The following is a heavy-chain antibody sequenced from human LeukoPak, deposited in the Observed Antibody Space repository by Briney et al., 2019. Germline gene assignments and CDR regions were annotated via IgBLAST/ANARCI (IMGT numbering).Heavy chain of an antibody. CDR2: INHSGST. J-gene: IGHJ6*03. V-gene: IGHV4-39*07. Sequence: SETLSLTCTVSGGSISSSSYYWGWIRQPPGKGLEWIGEINHSGSTNYNPSLKSRVTISVDTSKNQFSLKLSSVTVADTAVYYCARLPVRGSGWPPYYYYYMDVWGKGTTVTISS. D-gene: IGHD6-19*01. CDR1: GGSISSSSYY. CDR3: ARLPVRGSGWPPYYYYYMDV.